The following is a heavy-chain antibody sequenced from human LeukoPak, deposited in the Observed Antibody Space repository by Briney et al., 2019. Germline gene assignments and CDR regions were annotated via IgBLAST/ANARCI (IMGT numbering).Heavy chain of an antibody. CDR2: ISSSGSTI. CDR3: AKVEGVVVAATTHDAFDI. CDR1: GFTFSSYE. D-gene: IGHD2-15*01. Sequence: TGGSLRLSCAASGFTFSSYEMNWVRQAPGKGLEWVSYISSSGSTIYYADSVKGRFTISRDNAKNSLYLQMNSLRAEDTAVYYCAKVEGVVVAATTHDAFDIWGQGTMVTVSS. V-gene: IGHV3-48*03. J-gene: IGHJ3*02.